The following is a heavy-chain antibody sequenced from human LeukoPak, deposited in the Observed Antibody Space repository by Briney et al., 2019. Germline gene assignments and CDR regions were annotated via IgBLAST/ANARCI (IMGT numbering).Heavy chain of an antibody. Sequence: SETLSLTCTVSGGSISSYYWSWIRQPPGKGLEWIGYIYTSGSTNYNPSLKRRVTISVDTSKNQFSLKLSSVTAADTAVYYCARLAARRTIDYYYMDVWGKGTTVTVSS. CDR3: ARLAARRTIDYYYMDV. CDR1: GGSISSYY. CDR2: IYTSGST. D-gene: IGHD6-6*01. V-gene: IGHV4-4*09. J-gene: IGHJ6*03.